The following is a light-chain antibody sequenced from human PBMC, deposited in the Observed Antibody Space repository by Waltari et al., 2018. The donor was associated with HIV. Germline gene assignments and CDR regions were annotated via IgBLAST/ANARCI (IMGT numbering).Light chain of an antibody. CDR2: KAS. V-gene: IGKV1-5*03. Sequence: DIQMTQSPSTLSASIGDRVTITCRASQMINSALAWYQQKPGKAPKLLIYKASSLQSDVPSRFSGSESGTEFTLTISSLQSDDFATYYCQQANSFPLTFGGGTKVEIK. J-gene: IGKJ4*01. CDR3: QQANSFPLT. CDR1: QMINSA.